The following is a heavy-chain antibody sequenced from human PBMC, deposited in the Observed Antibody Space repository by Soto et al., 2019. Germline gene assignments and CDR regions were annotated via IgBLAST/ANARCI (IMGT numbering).Heavy chain of an antibody. CDR2: VSGSGGTT. D-gene: IGHD3-22*01. CDR3: AKARFYNDSRGYYRERFSFDS. Sequence: GGSLRLSCAASGFTFSSYVMNWVRQAPGKGLEWVSTVSGSGGTTYYADSVKGRFTISRDNSKNTLYLQMNSLRAEDAAVYDSAKARFYNDSRGYYRERFSFDSGGRGTLVTVS. J-gene: IGHJ4*02. CDR1: GFTFSSYV. V-gene: IGHV3-23*01.